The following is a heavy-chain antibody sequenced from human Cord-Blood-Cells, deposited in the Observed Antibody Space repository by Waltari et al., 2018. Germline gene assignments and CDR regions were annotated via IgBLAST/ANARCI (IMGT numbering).Heavy chain of an antibody. CDR2: IIPIFGTA. Sequence: QVQLVQSGAEVKKPGSSVKVSCKASGGTVGSLAISWVRQAPGQGLEWMGGIIPIFGTANYAQKFHGRVTITADKSTSPAYMELSSVRSGDTAVYSCACFLGGYGYFDYWGQGTLVTVSS. CDR1: GGTVGSLA. J-gene: IGHJ4*02. V-gene: IGHV1-69*06. CDR3: ACFLGGYGYFDY. D-gene: IGHD1-1*01.